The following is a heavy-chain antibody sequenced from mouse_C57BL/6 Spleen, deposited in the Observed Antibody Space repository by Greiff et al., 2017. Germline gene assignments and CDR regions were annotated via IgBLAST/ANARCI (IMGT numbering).Heavy chain of an antibody. D-gene: IGHD1-1*01. CDR3: ARDYCSSKYYIDY. V-gene: IGHV1-54*01. Sequence: VQLQQSGAELVRPGTSVKVSCKASGYAFTNYLIEWVKQRPGQGLEWIGVINPGSGGTNYNEKFKGKATLTADKSSSTAYMQLSSLTSEDSAVYFCARDYCSSKYYIDYWGQGTTLTVSS. J-gene: IGHJ2*01. CDR2: INPGSGGT. CDR1: GYAFTNYL.